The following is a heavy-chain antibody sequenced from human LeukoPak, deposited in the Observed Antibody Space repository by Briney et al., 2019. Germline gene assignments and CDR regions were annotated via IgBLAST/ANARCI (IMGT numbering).Heavy chain of an antibody. CDR3: ARGYGFKRYCSSTSCRGFDP. CDR2: INHSGST. J-gene: IGHJ5*02. D-gene: IGHD2-2*01. CDR1: GGSFSGYY. Sequence: PSETLSLTCAVYGGSFSGYYWSWIRQPPGKGLEWIGEINHSGSTNYNPSLKSRVTISVETSKNQFSLKLSSVTAADTAVYYCARGYGFKRYCSSTSCRGFDPWGQGTLVTVSS. V-gene: IGHV4-34*01.